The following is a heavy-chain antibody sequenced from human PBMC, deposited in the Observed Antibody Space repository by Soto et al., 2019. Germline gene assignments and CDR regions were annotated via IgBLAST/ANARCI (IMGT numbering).Heavy chain of an antibody. CDR2: IYYSGST. CDR1: GGSISRSSYY. V-gene: IGHV4-39*01. D-gene: IGHD4-17*01. J-gene: IGHJ4*02. Sequence: QLQLQESGPGLVKPSETLSLTCTVSGGSISRSSYYWGWIRQPPGKGLEWIGSIYYSGSTYYNPALXSXAXIXLDTSKNQSSLKLSSVTAADRAVYYCARHDYGGFGLWGQGTLVTVSS. CDR3: ARHDYGGFGL.